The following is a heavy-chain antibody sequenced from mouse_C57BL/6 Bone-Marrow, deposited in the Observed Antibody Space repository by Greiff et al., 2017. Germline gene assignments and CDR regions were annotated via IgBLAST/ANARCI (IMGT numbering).Heavy chain of an antibody. CDR1: GYTFTSYW. D-gene: IGHD2-1*01. CDR3: ARGGKKLPWCAY. Sequence: QVQLQQPGAELVRPGSSVKLSCKASGYTFTSYWMDWVKQRPGQGLEWIGNIYPSDSETHYNQKFKDKATLTVDKSSSTAYMQLSSLTSEDSAVXYCARGGKKLPWCAYWGQGTLVTVSA. J-gene: IGHJ3*01. V-gene: IGHV1-61*01. CDR2: IYPSDSET.